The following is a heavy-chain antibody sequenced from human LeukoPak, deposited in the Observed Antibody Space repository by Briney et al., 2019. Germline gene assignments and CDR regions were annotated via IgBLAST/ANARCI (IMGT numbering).Heavy chain of an antibody. V-gene: IGHV4-31*03. J-gene: IGHJ4*02. CDR3: ARSTPTSFFDY. CDR1: GGSISSGGYY. D-gene: IGHD3-16*02. CDR2: IYYTGTT. Sequence: PSETLSLTCTVSGGSISSGGYYWSWIRQPPGKGPECVGYIYYTGTTYYNPSLKSRLTISVDTSKNRFSLNLDSVTAADTAVYYCARSTPTSFFDYWGQGTLVTVSS.